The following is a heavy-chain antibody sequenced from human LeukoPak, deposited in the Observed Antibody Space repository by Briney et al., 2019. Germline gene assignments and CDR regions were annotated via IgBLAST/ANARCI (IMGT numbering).Heavy chain of an antibody. CDR1: GFTFSSYA. D-gene: IGHD6-19*01. J-gene: IGHJ4*02. CDR2: ISGSGGST. CDR3: AKVDESIAVAGTMDY. V-gene: IGHV3-23*01. Sequence: GGSLRLSCAASGFTFSSYAMSWVRQAPGKGLEWVSAISGSGGSTYYADSAKGRFTISKDNSKNTLYLQMNSLRAEDTAVYYCAKVDESIAVAGTMDYWGQGTLVTVSS.